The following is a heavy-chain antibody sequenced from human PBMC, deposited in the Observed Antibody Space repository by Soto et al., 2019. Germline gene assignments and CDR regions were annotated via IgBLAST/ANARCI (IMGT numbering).Heavy chain of an antibody. CDR2: INHSGST. Sequence: QVQLQQWGAGLLKPSETLSLTCAVYGGSFSGYYWSWIRQPPGKGLEWIGEINHSGSTNYNPSLKSRVSRSVDTSKSRCSRKLSSVTAADTAVDYCARGGYSYGVNFDYWGQGTLVTVSS. CDR3: ARGGYSYGVNFDY. J-gene: IGHJ4*02. D-gene: IGHD5-18*01. CDR1: GGSFSGYY. V-gene: IGHV4-34*01.